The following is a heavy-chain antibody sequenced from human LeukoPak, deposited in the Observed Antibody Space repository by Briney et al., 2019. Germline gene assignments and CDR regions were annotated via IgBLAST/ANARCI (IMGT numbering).Heavy chain of an antibody. J-gene: IGHJ4*02. D-gene: IGHD1-26*01. CDR3: AKPYYGGSYYFY. CDR2: ISGSGGST. V-gene: IGHV3-23*01. CDR1: GFTFSSYA. Sequence: PGGSLRLSCAASGFTFSSYAMSWVRQAPGKGRDGVSAISGSGGSTYYADSVKGRFTISRDNSKNPLYLQMTRLRAEDTAVYYCAKPYYGGSYYFYWGQGTLVTVSS.